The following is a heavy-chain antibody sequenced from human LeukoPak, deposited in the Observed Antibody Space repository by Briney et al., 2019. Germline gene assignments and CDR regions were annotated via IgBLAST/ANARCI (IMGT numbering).Heavy chain of an antibody. CDR1: GFTFSGYA. J-gene: IGHJ4*02. V-gene: IGHV3-30-3*01. D-gene: IGHD3-22*01. CDR2: ISYDGTNK. CDR3: ARHRGPSLYSSAYFDY. Sequence: GGSLRLSCAASGFTFSGYAMHWVRQAPGKGLEWVAVISYDGTNKYYADSVKGRFTVSRDISKNTLYLQMNSLTAKDTAVYYCARHRGPSLYSSAYFDYWGQGTLVPVSS.